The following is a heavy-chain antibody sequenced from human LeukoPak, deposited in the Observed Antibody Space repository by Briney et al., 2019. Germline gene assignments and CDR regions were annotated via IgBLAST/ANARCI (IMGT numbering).Heavy chain of an antibody. CDR2: IIPIFSTE. J-gene: IGHJ1*01. CDR3: AAPQEWELRYFQH. D-gene: IGHD1-26*01. CDR1: GGTFSSYA. Sequence: ASVYVSCKAYGGTFSSYAMSWVRQAPGQGLEWMGGIIPIFSTENYAQKFQGRVTITTDESTSTSYMERSSLRSEDTAVYYCAAPQEWELRYFQHWGQGTLVTVSS. V-gene: IGHV1-69*05.